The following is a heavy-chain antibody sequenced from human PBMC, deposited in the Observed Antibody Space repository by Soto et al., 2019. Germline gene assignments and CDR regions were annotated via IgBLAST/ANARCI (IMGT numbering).Heavy chain of an antibody. J-gene: IGHJ4*02. CDR3: ARDARGQLWV. CDR1: GFTFNSYW. Sequence: EVQLVESGGGLVQPGGSLRLSCAASGFTFNSYWMSWVRQAPGKGLEWVANIKQDGSEKYYVDSVKGRYTISRDNAKNSLYLQMNSMRAEDKAVYYCARDARGQLWVWGQGTLVTVSS. V-gene: IGHV3-7*01. CDR2: IKQDGSEK. D-gene: IGHD5-18*01.